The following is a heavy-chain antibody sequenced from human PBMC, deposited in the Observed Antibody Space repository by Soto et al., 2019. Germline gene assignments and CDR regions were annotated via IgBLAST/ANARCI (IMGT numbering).Heavy chain of an antibody. Sequence: SETLSLTCTVSGGSISSDFWSWIRQPPGKGLEWIGYISISGNTDYSPSLKSRATISADTSRNQFSLKLRSVNTADTAVYFCAREGNLGRWIQPLDYWGQGTLVTVSS. D-gene: IGHD5-18*01. V-gene: IGHV4-59*01. CDR2: ISISGNT. CDR1: GGSISSDF. CDR3: AREGNLGRWIQPLDY. J-gene: IGHJ4*02.